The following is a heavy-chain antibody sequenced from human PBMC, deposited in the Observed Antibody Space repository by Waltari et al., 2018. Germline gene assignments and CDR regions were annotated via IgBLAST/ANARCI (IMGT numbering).Heavy chain of an antibody. CDR1: GYSISSGYY. CDR2: IYHRGST. J-gene: IGHJ3*02. CDR3: ARPERDAFDI. V-gene: IGHV4-38-2*01. Sequence: QVQLQESGPGLVKPSETLSLTCAVSGYSISSGYYWGRIRQPPGKGLEWSGSIYHRGSTYYNPSLKSRVTISVDTSKNQFSLKLSSVTAADTAVYYCARPERDAFDIWGQGTMVTVSS.